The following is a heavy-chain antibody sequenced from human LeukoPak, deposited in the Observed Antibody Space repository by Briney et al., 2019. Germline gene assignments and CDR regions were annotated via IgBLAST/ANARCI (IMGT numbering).Heavy chain of an antibody. V-gene: IGHV3-21*01. CDR2: ISSSSIYI. Sequence: GGSLRLSCAASGFTFSSYSMNWVRQAPGKGLEWVSSISSSSIYIYYADSVKGRFTISRDNAKNSLYLQMNSLRAEDTAVYYCARSILTAGSYSGNYFDYWGQGTLVTVSS. CDR1: GFTFSSYS. J-gene: IGHJ4*02. CDR3: ARSILTAGSYSGNYFDY. D-gene: IGHD1-26*01.